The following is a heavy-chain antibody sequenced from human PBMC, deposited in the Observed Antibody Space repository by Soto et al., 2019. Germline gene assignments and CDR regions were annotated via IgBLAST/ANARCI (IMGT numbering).Heavy chain of an antibody. CDR1: GYTFTRYG. V-gene: IGHV1-18*01. J-gene: IGHJ5*02. CDR3: ARVALGQQLVLPYTSNWIDP. D-gene: IGHD6-13*01. CDR2: ISAYNGNT. Sequence: ASVQVSCKTSGYTFTRYGISWVRQAPGQGVERMGWISAYNGNTNYAQKLQGRVTMTTATSTSTAYMELRSLRSDDTAVYYCARVALGQQLVLPYTSNWIDPWGQGILITVSS.